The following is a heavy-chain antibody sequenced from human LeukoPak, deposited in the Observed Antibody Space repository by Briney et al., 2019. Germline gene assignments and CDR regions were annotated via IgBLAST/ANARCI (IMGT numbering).Heavy chain of an antibody. CDR3: ARYSSSWYWADY. Sequence: APVKVSCKASGYTFTSYDINWVRQATGQGLEWMGWMNPNSGNTGYAQKFQGRVTMTRNTSISTAYMELSSLRSEDTAVYYCARYSSSWYWADYWGQGTLVTVSS. CDR1: GYTFTSYD. D-gene: IGHD6-13*01. CDR2: MNPNSGNT. J-gene: IGHJ4*02. V-gene: IGHV1-8*01.